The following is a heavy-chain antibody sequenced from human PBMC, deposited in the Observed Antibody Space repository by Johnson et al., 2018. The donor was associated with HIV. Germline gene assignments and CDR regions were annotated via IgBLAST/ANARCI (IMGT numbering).Heavy chain of an antibody. CDR2: IYDGGRT. Sequence: MQLVESGGGLIQPGESLRLSCAASGFTVSTYHMSWVRQAPGKGLEWVSVIYDGGRTYYGGSVKGRLTISGDTSKNTLHLEMNSLRAEDTAMYYCARGTIIMFRGVIGFDIWGQGTMVTVSS. V-gene: IGHV3-53*01. CDR1: GFTVSTYH. D-gene: IGHD3-10*01. CDR3: ARGTIIMFRGVIGFDI. J-gene: IGHJ3*02.